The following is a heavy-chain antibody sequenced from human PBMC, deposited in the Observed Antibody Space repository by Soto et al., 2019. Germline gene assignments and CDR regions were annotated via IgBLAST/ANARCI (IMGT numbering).Heavy chain of an antibody. D-gene: IGHD3-22*01. CDR1: GGLFSSYA. Sequence: SVKVSCEDSGGLFSSYAISWVRQAPGQGLEWMGGIIPVFGTAYYAQKFQGRVTITADESTNTAYMELSGLRSEDTAMYYCARGGSGYVWFNEFWGQGSLVTVSS. V-gene: IGHV1-69*13. CDR2: IIPVFGTA. CDR3: ARGGSGYVWFNEF. J-gene: IGHJ4*02.